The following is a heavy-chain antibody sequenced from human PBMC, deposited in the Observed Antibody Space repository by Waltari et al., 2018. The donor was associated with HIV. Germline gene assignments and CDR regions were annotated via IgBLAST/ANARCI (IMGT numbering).Heavy chain of an antibody. CDR1: GLKFFDYG. J-gene: IGHJ4*02. Sequence: EVKLVETGGVVVQPGGSLSISRAASGLKFFDYGMHWFRQTPGKGLEWVALISWDGSNQYYADSVKVRFSISRDNNENSLYLQMNSLRTDDTALYFCANAASGRLDSWCQGTLVTVSS. CDR3: ANAASGRLDS. CDR2: ISWDGSNQ. D-gene: IGHD1-26*01. V-gene: IGHV3-43D*03.